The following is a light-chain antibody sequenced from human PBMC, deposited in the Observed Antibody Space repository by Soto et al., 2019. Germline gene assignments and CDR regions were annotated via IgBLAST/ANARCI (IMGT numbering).Light chain of an antibody. CDR3: NSYSSSTTLYL. CDR1: STDVGGYNY. CDR2: DVS. V-gene: IGLV2-14*01. J-gene: IGLJ1*01. Sequence: LTQPASVSGSPGQSITISCTGTSTDVGGYNYVSWYQQHPGKAPKLMISDVSNRPSGVSIRFSGSKSGNTASLTISGLQAEDEADYYCNSYSSSTTLYLFGTGTKVTVL.